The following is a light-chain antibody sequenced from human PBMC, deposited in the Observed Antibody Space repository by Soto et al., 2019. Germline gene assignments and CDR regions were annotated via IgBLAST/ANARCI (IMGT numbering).Light chain of an antibody. CDR2: RDS. Sequence: SYELTQPLSVSVALGQTARITCGGNNIGSKNVHWYQQKPDQAPVLVMYRDSNRPSGIPERFSGSNSGNTATLTISRAQAGDEADYYCQVWDSSTSTYVFGTGTKLTVL. J-gene: IGLJ1*01. CDR3: QVWDSSTSTYV. CDR1: NIGSKN. V-gene: IGLV3-9*01.